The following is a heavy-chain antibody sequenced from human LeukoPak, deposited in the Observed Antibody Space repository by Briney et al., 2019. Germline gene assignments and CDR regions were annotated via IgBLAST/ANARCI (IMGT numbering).Heavy chain of an antibody. V-gene: IGHV3-23*01. CDR1: GFTFSSYE. Sequence: GRSLRLSCAASGFTFSSYEMNWVRQAPGKGLEWVSAISGSGGSTYYADSVKGRFTISRDNSKNTLYLQMNSLRAEDTAVYYCAKEVDYDFWSGLGARDSLGFDYWGQGTLVTVSS. J-gene: IGHJ4*02. CDR3: AKEVDYDFWSGLGARDSLGFDY. D-gene: IGHD3-3*01. CDR2: ISGSGGST.